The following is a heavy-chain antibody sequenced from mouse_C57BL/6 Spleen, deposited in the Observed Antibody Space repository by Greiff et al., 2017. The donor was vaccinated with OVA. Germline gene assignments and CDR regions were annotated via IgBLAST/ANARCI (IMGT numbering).Heavy chain of an antibody. Sequence: VKLQESGAELARPGASVKLSCKASGYTFTSYGISWVKQRTGQGLEWIGEIYPRSGNTYYNEKFKGKATLTADKSSSTAYMELRSLTSEDSAVYFCARTGDYGSPYYAMDYWGQGTSVTVSS. D-gene: IGHD1-1*01. CDR2: IYPRSGNT. J-gene: IGHJ4*01. V-gene: IGHV1-81*01. CDR3: ARTGDYGSPYYAMDY. CDR1: GYTFTSYG.